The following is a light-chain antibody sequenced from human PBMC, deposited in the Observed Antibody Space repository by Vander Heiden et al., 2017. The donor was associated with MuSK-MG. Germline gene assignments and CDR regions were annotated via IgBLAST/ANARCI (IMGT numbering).Light chain of an antibody. CDR1: ESVSIN. J-gene: IGKJ4*01. Sequence: ERVMTQSPVTLSMSPGERATLSCRASESVSINLAWYQQKPGQAPRLLIYGASTRATGIPARFSGSGYGTEFTLTISSLQPEDFAVYYCQQYDNWPRLTFGGGTKVEIK. V-gene: IGKV3-15*01. CDR3: QQYDNWPRLT. CDR2: GAS.